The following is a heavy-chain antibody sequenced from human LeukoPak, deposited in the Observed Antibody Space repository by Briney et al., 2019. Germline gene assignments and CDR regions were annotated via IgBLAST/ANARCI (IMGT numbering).Heavy chain of an antibody. CDR3: ARPDYSGTYYFDY. J-gene: IGHJ4*02. D-gene: IGHD3-10*01. CDR1: GFSFSTYW. V-gene: IGHV5-51*01. Sequence: ESLKISCKGSGFSFSTYWIGWVRQMPGKGLEWMGIIYPGDSDTRYSPSFQGQVTISANKSISTAYLQWSSLKASDTAIYYCARPDYSGTYYFDYWGQGTLVTVSS. CDR2: IYPGDSDT.